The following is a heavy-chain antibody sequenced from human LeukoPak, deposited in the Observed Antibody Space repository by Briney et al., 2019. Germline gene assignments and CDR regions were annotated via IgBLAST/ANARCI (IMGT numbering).Heavy chain of an antibody. CDR1: GFTFSSYS. CDR3: ATYSRGVVVPAAINVDY. J-gene: IGHJ4*02. Sequence: PGGSLRLSCAASGFTFSSYSMNWVRQAPGKGLEWVSSISSSSSYIYYADSVKGRFTISRDNAKNSLYLQMNSLRAEDTAVYYCATYSRGVVVPAAINVDYWGQGTLVTVSS. V-gene: IGHV3-21*01. D-gene: IGHD2-2*01. CDR2: ISSSSSYI.